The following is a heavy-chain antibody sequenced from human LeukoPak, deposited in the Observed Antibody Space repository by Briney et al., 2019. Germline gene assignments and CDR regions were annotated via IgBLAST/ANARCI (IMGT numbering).Heavy chain of an antibody. CDR1: GYIFSNYG. V-gene: IGHV1-18*01. CDR2: ISGHGGNT. Sequence: ASVKVSCKASGYIFSNYGITWVRQAPGHGLEWMGWISGHGGNTNYAQKFQDRATMTTDTSTSTAYMELRSLRFDDTAVYYCARDFAWGSGGAPIDDNWLDPWGQGILVTVSS. J-gene: IGHJ5*02. D-gene: IGHD7-27*01. CDR3: ARDFAWGSGGAPIDDNWLDP.